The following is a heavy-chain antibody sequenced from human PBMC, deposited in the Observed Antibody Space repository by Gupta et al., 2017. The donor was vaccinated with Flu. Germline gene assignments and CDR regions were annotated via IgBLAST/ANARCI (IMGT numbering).Heavy chain of an antibody. CDR2: IGTAGDT. J-gene: IGHJ6*02. CDR3: ARAGSYCTNGVCYLGTFYGMDV. V-gene: IGHV3-13*01. Sequence: RQATGKGLEWVSAIGTAGDTYYPGSVKGRFTISRENAKNSLYLQMNSLRAGDTAVYYCARAGSYCTNGVCYLGTFYGMDVWGQGTTVTVSS. D-gene: IGHD2-8*01.